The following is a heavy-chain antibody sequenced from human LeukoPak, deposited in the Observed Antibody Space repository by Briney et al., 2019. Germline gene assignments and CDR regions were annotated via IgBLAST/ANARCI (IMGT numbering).Heavy chain of an antibody. D-gene: IGHD1-26*01. CDR3: ASCSGSYDALDI. J-gene: IGHJ3*02. V-gene: IGHV1-69*13. CDR1: GGTFSSYA. Sequence: ASVKVSCKASGGTFSSYAISWVRQAPGQGLEWMGGIIPIFGTANYAQRFQGRVTITADESTSTAYMELSSLRSEDTAVYYCASCSGSYDALDIWGQGTMVTVSS. CDR2: IIPIFGTA.